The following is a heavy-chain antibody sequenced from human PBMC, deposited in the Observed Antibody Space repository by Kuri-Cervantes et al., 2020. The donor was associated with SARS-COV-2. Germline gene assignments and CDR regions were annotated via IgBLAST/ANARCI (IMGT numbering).Heavy chain of an antibody. CDR1: GDSISRGTFF. D-gene: IGHD2-21*01. CDR3: ARIVGNDAFDI. J-gene: IGHJ3*02. CDR2: IYHSGKS. Sequence: SETLSLTCTVSGDSISRGTFFCIWIRQPPGMGLEWIGYIYHSGKSYLHPSLNSRVTMLVDTSRNRFSLKLSSVTAADTAVYYCARIVGNDAFDIWGQGTMVTVSS. V-gene: IGHV4-30-2*01.